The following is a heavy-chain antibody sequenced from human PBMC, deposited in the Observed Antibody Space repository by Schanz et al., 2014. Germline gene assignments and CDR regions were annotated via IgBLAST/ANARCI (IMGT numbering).Heavy chain of an antibody. Sequence: EVQLLESGGGLIQPGGFLRLSCAASGFTFSSYAMSWVRQAPGKGLEWVSAISGGGGTTYYADSVKGRFTISRDNSKNTLYLQMNSLRAEDTALYYCARDRRNADLDYWGQGTLVTVSS. J-gene: IGHJ4*02. CDR2: ISGGGGTT. CDR3: ARDRRNADLDY. CDR1: GFTFSSYA. V-gene: IGHV3-23*01. D-gene: IGHD1-1*01.